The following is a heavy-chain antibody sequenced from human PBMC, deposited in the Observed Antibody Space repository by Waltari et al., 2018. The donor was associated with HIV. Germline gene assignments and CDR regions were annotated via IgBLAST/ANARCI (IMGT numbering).Heavy chain of an antibody. CDR1: GGSISSSSYY. Sequence: QLQLQESGPGLVKPSETLSLTCTVSGGSISSSSYYWGWIRQPPGKGLEWIGSTYYSGRTYYHPPLKSRVTISVDTAKNQFALKLSSVTAADTAVYYCARHTYYYDSSGYSNPDAFDIWGQGTMVTVSS. CDR2: TYYSGRT. V-gene: IGHV4-39*01. CDR3: ARHTYYYDSSGYSNPDAFDI. J-gene: IGHJ3*02. D-gene: IGHD3-22*01.